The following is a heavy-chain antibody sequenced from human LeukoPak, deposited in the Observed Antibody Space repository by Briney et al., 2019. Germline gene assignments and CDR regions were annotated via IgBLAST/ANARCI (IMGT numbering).Heavy chain of an antibody. Sequence: GGALRLSCASSGFTFSSYEMNWVREAPGKGLEGVSYHNSSGTNIYYKEPVKGQFTNSRDNANTSLYLQMNSLRAEDTAVYYCARDRADYVGAFDIWGQGTMVTVSS. CDR1: GFTFSSYE. V-gene: IGHV3-48*03. J-gene: IGHJ3*02. D-gene: IGHD4-17*01. CDR2: HNSSGTNI. CDR3: ARDRADYVGAFDI.